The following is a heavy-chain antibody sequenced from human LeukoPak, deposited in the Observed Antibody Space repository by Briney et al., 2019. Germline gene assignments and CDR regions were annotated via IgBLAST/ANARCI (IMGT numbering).Heavy chain of an antibody. D-gene: IGHD5-18*01. CDR2: ISGGGGST. Sequence: GVSLTCYCSASGFTCSNAWRGWLRHGQGKGLVGVLTISGGGGSTYYADYVKGRFTISRDNSKNTLYLQMNSLRAEDTAVYYRAKEHKRRGYSYGPQDAFDIWGQGTMVTVSS. J-gene: IGHJ3*02. V-gene: IGHV3-23*01. CDR3: AKEHKRRGYSYGPQDAFDI. CDR1: GFTCSNAW.